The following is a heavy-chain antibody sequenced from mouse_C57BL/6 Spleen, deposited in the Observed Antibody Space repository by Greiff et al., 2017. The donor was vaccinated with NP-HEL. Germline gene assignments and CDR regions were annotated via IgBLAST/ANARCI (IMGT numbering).Heavy chain of an antibody. D-gene: IGHD1-1*01. CDR3: ARRDYYMYGSSYRAMDY. Sequence: QVQLQQSGPELVRPGVSVKISCKGSGYTFTDYAMHWVKQSHAKSLEWIGVISTYYGDASYNQKFKDKATMTVDKSSSTAYMELARLTSEDSAVYYCARRDYYMYGSSYRAMDYWGQGTSVTVSS. CDR2: ISTYYGDA. V-gene: IGHV1-67*01. CDR1: GYTFTDYA. J-gene: IGHJ4*01.